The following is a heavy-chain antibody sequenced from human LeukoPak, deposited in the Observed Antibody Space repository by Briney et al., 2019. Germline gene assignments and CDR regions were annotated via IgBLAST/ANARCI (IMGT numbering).Heavy chain of an antibody. CDR3: ATSPRIQLWLFDY. CDR2: IYYSGST. J-gene: IGHJ4*02. D-gene: IGHD5-18*01. V-gene: IGHV4-31*03. Sequence: SETLSLTCTVSGGSISSGGYYWSWIRQHPGKGLEWIGYIYYSGSTYYNPSLKSRVTISVDTSKNQFSLKLSSVTAADTAVYYCATSPRIQLWLFDYRGQGTLVTVSS. CDR1: GGSISSGGYY.